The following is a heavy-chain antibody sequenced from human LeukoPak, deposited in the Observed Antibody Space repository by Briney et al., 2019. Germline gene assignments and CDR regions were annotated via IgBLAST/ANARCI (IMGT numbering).Heavy chain of an antibody. D-gene: IGHD3-16*02. Sequence: GGALRLSCAASGFSFSSYGMHWVRQAPGKGLEGVAVISYDGDNKYYADSVNGRFTISRDNSKNTLSLQMDSLRADDTAVYYCAKDIRVWGSYRYPCLDYWGQGTLVTVSA. CDR1: GFSFSSYG. CDR3: AKDIRVWGSYRYPCLDY. CDR2: ISYDGDNK. J-gene: IGHJ4*02. V-gene: IGHV3-30*18.